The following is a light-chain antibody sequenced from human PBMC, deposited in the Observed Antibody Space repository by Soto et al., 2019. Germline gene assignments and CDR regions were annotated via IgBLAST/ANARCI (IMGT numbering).Light chain of an antibody. Sequence: DIQMTQSPSFVSASVGDTVTITCRASQDISNWLAWYQQKPGKAPTFLIFAASNLYSGVPSRFSGSGSGTEFHLTISSLQPEDFANYYCQQADTFPLTFGGGTKVEIK. CDR3: QQADTFPLT. J-gene: IGKJ4*01. CDR1: QDISNW. V-gene: IGKV1-12*01. CDR2: AAS.